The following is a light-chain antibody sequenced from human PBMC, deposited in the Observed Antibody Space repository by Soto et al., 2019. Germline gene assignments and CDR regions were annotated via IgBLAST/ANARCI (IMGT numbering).Light chain of an antibody. CDR2: AAS. CDR3: QQYNNWPPIT. J-gene: IGKJ5*01. V-gene: IGKV1-9*01. CDR1: QGISNF. Sequence: IQLTQSPSSLSASVGNRVTITCRASQGISNFLAWYQQKPGKAPKLLIYAASTLQSGVTSRFSGSGSGTEFTLTISSLQPDDFAVYYCQQYNNWPPITFGQGTRLEIK.